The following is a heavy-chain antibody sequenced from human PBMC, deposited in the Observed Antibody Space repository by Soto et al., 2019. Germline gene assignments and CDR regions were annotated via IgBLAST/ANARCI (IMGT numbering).Heavy chain of an antibody. CDR1: GGSISSSSYY. Sequence: PSETLSLTCTVSGGSISSSSYYWGWIRQPPGKGLEWIGSIYYSGSTYYNLSLKSRVTISVDTSKNQFSLKLSSVTAADTAVYFCARLPGYCSADSCRIHYWGQGTLVTVSS. J-gene: IGHJ4*02. D-gene: IGHD2-15*01. CDR2: IYYSGST. V-gene: IGHV4-39*01. CDR3: ARLPGYCSADSCRIHY.